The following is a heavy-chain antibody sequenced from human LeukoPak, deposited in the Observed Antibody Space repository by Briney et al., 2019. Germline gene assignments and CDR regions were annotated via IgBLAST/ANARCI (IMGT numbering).Heavy chain of an antibody. CDR1: GFTFSSYG. D-gene: IGHD6-19*01. J-gene: IGHJ4*02. CDR3: AKFRSGWYLTPFDY. CDR2: IRYDGTNK. Sequence: GGSLRLSCAASGFTFSSYGMHWVRQAPGKGLEWVAFIRYDGTNKYYADSVKGRFTISRDNSKNTLYLQMNSLRAEDTAVYYCAKFRSGWYLTPFDYWGQGTLVTVSS. V-gene: IGHV3-30*02.